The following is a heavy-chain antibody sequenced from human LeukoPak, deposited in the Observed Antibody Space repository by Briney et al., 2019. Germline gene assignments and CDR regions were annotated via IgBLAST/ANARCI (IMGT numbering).Heavy chain of an antibody. CDR1: GYTLTELS. J-gene: IGHJ4*02. CDR3: ARDRDIAAAGPYFDY. Sequence: ASVKVSCKVSGYTLTELSMHWVRQAPGKGLEWMGGFDPEDGETIYAQKFQGRVTMTRDTSTSTVYMELSSLRSEDTAVYYCARDRDIAAAGPYFDYWGQGTLVTVSS. D-gene: IGHD6-13*01. CDR2: FDPEDGET. V-gene: IGHV1-24*01.